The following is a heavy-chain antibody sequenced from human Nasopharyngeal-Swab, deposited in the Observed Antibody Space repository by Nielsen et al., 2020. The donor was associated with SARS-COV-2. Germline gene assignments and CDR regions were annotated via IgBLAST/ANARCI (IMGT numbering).Heavy chain of an antibody. V-gene: IGHV5-51*01. Sequence: KVSCKGSGYSFTSYWIGWVRQMPGKGLEWMGIIYPDVSETRYSPSFRGQVAISADKSISTAYLQWSSLKASDTALYYCARGRSASDSWGQGTLVTVSS. CDR2: IYPDVSET. CDR3: ARGRSASDS. J-gene: IGHJ4*02. D-gene: IGHD5-12*01. CDR1: GYSFTSYW.